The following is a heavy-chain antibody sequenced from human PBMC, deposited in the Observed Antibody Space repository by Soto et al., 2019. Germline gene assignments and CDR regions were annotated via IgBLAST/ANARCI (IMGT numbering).Heavy chain of an antibody. CDR1: GFTFSSYG. Sequence: QVQLVESGGGVVQPGRSLRLSCAASGFTFSSYGMHWVRQAPGKGLEWVAVISYDGSNKYYADSVKGRFTISRDNSKNTLYLQMNSLRAEDTAVYYCAKDWTWVGEFIEQDYYYGMDVWGQGTTVTVSS. CDR2: ISYDGSNK. D-gene: IGHD3-10*01. J-gene: IGHJ6*02. CDR3: AKDWTWVGEFIEQDYYYGMDV. V-gene: IGHV3-30*18.